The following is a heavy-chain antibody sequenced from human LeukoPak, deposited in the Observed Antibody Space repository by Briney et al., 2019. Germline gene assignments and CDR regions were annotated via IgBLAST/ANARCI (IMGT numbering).Heavy chain of an antibody. CDR3: ARDAVGYYGSDY. Sequence: ASVKVSCKASGYTFTSFGITWVRQAPGQGLEWMGWISAYNGNTNYAQKLQGRVTMTTDTSTSTAYMELRSLRSDDTAVYYCARDAVGYYGSDYWGQGTLVTVSS. J-gene: IGHJ4*02. D-gene: IGHD3-10*01. CDR1: GYTFTSFG. V-gene: IGHV1-18*01. CDR2: ISAYNGNT.